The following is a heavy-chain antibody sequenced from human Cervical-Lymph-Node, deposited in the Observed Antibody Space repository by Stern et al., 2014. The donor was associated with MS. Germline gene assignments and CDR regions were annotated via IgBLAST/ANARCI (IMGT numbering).Heavy chain of an antibody. CDR1: GFTVSRDY. CDR2: ITNVGST. D-gene: IGHD1-1*01. CDR3: ARDTSSPERSDW. J-gene: IGHJ4*02. V-gene: IGHV3-53*01. Sequence: EVQLVQSGGGVIQPGGSLRLSCTASGFTVSRDYMPGVRQAPGKGLEWVSLITNVGSTFYTDSVKGRFTISRDDSKNTVYLHMTSLRAEDTAMYYCARDTSSPERSDWWGQGTLVTVSS.